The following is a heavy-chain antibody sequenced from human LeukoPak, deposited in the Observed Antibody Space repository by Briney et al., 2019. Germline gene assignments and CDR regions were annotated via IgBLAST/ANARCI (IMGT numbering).Heavy chain of an antibody. CDR3: ARESHMTREDY. Sequence: ASVKVSCKASGYTFTSYGITWMRQAPGQGLEWMGWISANNGDTDYPQKFQGRVTMTTDTYTTTAYMELRSLRSDDTATYYCARESHMTREDYWGQGTLVTVSS. CDR1: GYTFTSYG. V-gene: IGHV1-18*01. J-gene: IGHJ4*02. D-gene: IGHD1-26*01. CDR2: ISANNGDT.